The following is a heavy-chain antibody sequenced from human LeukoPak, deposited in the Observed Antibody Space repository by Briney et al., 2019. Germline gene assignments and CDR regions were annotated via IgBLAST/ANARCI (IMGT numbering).Heavy chain of an antibody. V-gene: IGHV3-74*01. CDR1: GFTFSSYW. D-gene: IGHD1-1*01. Sequence: GGSLRLSCAASGFTFSSYWMHWVRQAPGKGLVWVSRINSDGSSTSYADSVKGRFTISRDNAKNTLYLQMNSLRAEDTAVYYCARASIGTVIPFDYWGQGTLVTVSS. CDR3: ARASIGTVIPFDY. J-gene: IGHJ4*02. CDR2: INSDGSST.